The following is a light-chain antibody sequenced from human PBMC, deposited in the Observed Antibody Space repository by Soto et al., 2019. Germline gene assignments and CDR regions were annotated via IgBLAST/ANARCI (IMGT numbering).Light chain of an antibody. V-gene: IGKV1-17*01. CDR2: AAS. CDR3: QQYNSYSRT. Sequence: IQMSQSPSSLSASAGDRVTITCRASQGIRNDLGWYQQKPGKAPKLLIYAASSIQSGVPSRFSGSGSGTEFTLTISSLQPDDFATYYCQQYNSYSRTFGQGTKVDIK. J-gene: IGKJ1*01. CDR1: QGIRND.